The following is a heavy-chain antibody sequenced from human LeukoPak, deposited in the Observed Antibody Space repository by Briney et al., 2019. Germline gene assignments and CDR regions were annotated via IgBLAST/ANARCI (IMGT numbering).Heavy chain of an antibody. V-gene: IGHV1-2*06. J-gene: IGHJ4*02. CDR2: INPNSGGT. CDR1: GYTFTGYY. CDR3: ARLNYDSSGYRTYFDY. Sequence: GASVKVSCKASGYTFTGYYMHWVRQAPGQGLEWMGRINPNSGGTNYAQKFQGRVTMTRDTSISTAYMELSRLRSDDTAVYYCARLNYDSSGYRTYFDYWGQGTLVTVSS. D-gene: IGHD3-22*01.